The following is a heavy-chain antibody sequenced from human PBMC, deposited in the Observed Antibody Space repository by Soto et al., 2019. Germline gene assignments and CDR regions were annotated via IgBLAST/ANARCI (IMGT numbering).Heavy chain of an antibody. Sequence: QVELVQSGAEVKKPGASVKVSCKASGYIFTSYGISWVRQAPGEGLEWMGWISNYNGITNYAQKVQGRVTLTTDRSTSTAYMELRSLRSDDTAVYYCAESMGGSRTYVSWAQGTLVTVSS. V-gene: IGHV1-18*01. CDR3: AESMGGSRTYVS. CDR2: ISNYNGIT. D-gene: IGHD3-10*01. J-gene: IGHJ4*02. CDR1: GYIFTSYG.